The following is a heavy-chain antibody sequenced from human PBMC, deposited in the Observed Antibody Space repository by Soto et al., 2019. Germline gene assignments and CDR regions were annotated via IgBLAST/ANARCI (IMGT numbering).Heavy chain of an antibody. CDR3: ARGGSLYWYFDL. Sequence: QVQLVQSGAEVKKPGASVKVSCKASGYTFTNYAMHWVRQAPGQRLEWMGWINAGNGNTKYSQKFQGRVTITRDPSASTAYMELSSLRSEDTAVYSCARGGSLYWYFDLWGRGTLVTVSS. V-gene: IGHV1-3*01. CDR2: INAGNGNT. CDR1: GYTFTNYA. J-gene: IGHJ2*01. D-gene: IGHD1-26*01.